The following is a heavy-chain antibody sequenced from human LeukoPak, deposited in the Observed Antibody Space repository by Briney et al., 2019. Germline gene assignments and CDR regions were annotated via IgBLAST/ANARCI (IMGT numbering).Heavy chain of an antibody. J-gene: IGHJ5*02. Sequence: SETLSLTCAVSGGSISSGGYSWSWIRQPPGKGLEWIGYIYHSGSTYYNPSLKSRVTISVDRSKNQFSLKLSSVTAADTAVYYCARAFVDSGGWYRVWFDPWGQGTLVTVSS. CDR2: IYHSGST. CDR1: GGSISSGGYS. V-gene: IGHV4-30-2*01. D-gene: IGHD6-19*01. CDR3: ARAFVDSGGWYRVWFDP.